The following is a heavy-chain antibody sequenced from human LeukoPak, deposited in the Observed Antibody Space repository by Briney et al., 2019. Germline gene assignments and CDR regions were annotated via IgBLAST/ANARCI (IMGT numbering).Heavy chain of an antibody. D-gene: IGHD2-15*01. Sequence: GASVKVSCKASGYTFTSYYMHWVRQAPGQGLEWMGGIIPIFGTANYAQKFQGRVTITADKSTSTAYMELSSLRSEDTAVYYCARALPDIVVVVAATHWFDPWGQGTLVTVSS. V-gene: IGHV1-69*06. CDR2: IIPIFGTA. J-gene: IGHJ5*02. CDR1: GYTFTSYY. CDR3: ARALPDIVVVVAATHWFDP.